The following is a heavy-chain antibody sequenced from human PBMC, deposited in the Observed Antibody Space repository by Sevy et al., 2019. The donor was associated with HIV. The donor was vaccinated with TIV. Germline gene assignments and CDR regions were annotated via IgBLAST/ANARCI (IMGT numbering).Heavy chain of an antibody. CDR1: GFTCSSYG. D-gene: IGHD3-9*01. Sequence: GGSLRLSCAASGFTCSSYGMHWVRQAPGKGLERVAVISYDGSNKYYADSVKVRFTKSRDNSKNTLYLQMNSLRAEDTAVYYCAKDRGLRYFDWLNFLVYWGQGTLVTVSS. V-gene: IGHV3-30*18. J-gene: IGHJ4*02. CDR3: AKDRGLRYFDWLNFLVY. CDR2: ISYDGSNK.